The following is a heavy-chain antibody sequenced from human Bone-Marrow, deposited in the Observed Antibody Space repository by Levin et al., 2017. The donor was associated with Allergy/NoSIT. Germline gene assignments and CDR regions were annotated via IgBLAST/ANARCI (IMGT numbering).Heavy chain of an antibody. CDR3: ATPLGYCSGGVVFGWFDP. D-gene: IGHD2-15*01. Sequence: SGGSLRLSCAASGFTFSDYYMSWIRQAPGKGLEWVSYISSSGSTIYYADSVKGRFTISRDNAKNSLYLQMNSLRAEDTAVYYCATPLGYCSGGVVFGWFDPWGQGTLVTVSS. CDR1: GFTFSDYY. CDR2: ISSSGSTI. J-gene: IGHJ5*02. V-gene: IGHV3-11*01.